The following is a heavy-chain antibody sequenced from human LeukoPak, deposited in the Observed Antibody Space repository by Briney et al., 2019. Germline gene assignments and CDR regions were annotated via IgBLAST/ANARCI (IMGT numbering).Heavy chain of an antibody. CDR3: AKGYSSSWSLAVFDY. Sequence: PGGSLRLSCAASGFTFDDYAMHWVRQAPGKGLEWVSGISWNSGSIGYADSVKGRFTISRDNAKNSLYLQMNSLRAEDTALYYCAKGYSSSWSLAVFDYWGQGTLVTVSS. CDR1: GFTFDDYA. J-gene: IGHJ4*02. V-gene: IGHV3-9*01. CDR2: ISWNSGSI. D-gene: IGHD6-13*01.